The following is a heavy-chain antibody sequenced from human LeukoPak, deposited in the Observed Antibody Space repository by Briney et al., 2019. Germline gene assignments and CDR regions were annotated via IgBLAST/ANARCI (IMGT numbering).Heavy chain of an antibody. CDR1: GFTFSDYY. J-gene: IGHJ4*02. CDR3: ARLSEIAAAGTVDY. V-gene: IGHV3-11*06. Sequence: GGSLRLSCAASGFTFSDYYMSWMRQVPGKGLEWASYISTSSSSTIYADSVKGRFTISRDNAKNSLYLQMNSLRADDTAVYYCARLSEIAAAGTVDYWGQGTRVTVSS. D-gene: IGHD6-13*01. CDR2: ISTSSSST.